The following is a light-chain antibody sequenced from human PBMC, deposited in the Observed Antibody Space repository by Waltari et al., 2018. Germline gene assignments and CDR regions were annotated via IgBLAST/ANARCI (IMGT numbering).Light chain of an antibody. V-gene: IGKV3-20*01. Sequence: CRASQSVTSISLTWYQQKRGHAPRLLIYGTSSRATGIPDRFSGSGSGTDFTLTISRLEPEDFAVYYCQQYDGEVVTFGGGTKVEI. J-gene: IGKJ4*01. CDR2: GTS. CDR1: QSVTSIS. CDR3: QQYDGEVVT.